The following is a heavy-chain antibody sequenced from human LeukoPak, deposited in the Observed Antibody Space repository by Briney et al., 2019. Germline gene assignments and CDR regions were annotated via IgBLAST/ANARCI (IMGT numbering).Heavy chain of an antibody. D-gene: IGHD3-9*01. J-gene: IGHJ5*02. Sequence: SETLSLTCTVSDGSISDSYWSWIRQSPGKGLEWIGYIFYTGFTHYNPSLESRVTISVDTSKNQFSLKLSSVTAADTAVYYCAREGLRGRRYHDILTGPDWFDPWGQGTLVTVSS. CDR2: IFYTGFT. V-gene: IGHV4-59*12. CDR1: DGSISDSY. CDR3: AREGLRGRRYHDILTGPDWFDP.